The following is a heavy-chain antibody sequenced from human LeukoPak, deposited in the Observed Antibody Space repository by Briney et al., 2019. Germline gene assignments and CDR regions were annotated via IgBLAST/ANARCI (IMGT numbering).Heavy chain of an antibody. Sequence: ASVKVSCKASGYTFTNYGVTWVRQAPGQGLEWMGWISTYNGNTNYAQKFQGRVTITADKSTSTAYMELSSLRSEDTAVYYCARGATVTSPFDYWGQGTLVTVSS. V-gene: IGHV1-18*01. CDR1: GYTFTNYG. J-gene: IGHJ4*02. CDR3: ARGATVTSPFDY. D-gene: IGHD4-17*01. CDR2: ISTYNGNT.